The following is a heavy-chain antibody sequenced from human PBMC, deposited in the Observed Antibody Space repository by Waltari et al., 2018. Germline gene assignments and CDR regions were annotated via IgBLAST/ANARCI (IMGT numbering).Heavy chain of an antibody. CDR3: ARVLTSGTVAFDI. CDR1: GDSMSSNLF. V-gene: IGHV4-38-2*01. J-gene: IGHJ3*02. Sequence: QVQLRESGPGLLKPSETLSLTCVVTGDSMSSNLFLGWIRQSPEKGREWIGNIYYSGDTSYYNPSLKSRVTISVDSPKNQFSLKVTSVTAADAAIYYCARVLTSGTVAFDIWGQGTMVTVSS. D-gene: IGHD1-7*01. CDR2: IYYSGDT.